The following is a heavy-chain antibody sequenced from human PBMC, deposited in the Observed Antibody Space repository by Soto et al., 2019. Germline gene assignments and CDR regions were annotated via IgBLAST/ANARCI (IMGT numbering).Heavy chain of an antibody. D-gene: IGHD2-15*01. CDR2: ISSSSGYI. V-gene: IGHV3-21*01. J-gene: IGHJ3*01. CDR1: GFTFSHYS. CDR3: ARDILSCSGGSCHNDAFDV. Sequence: GGSLRLSCAASGFTFSHYSMNWVRQAPGKGLEWVSFISSSSGYIYYADSVKGRFTISRDNAKNSVYLQMNSLRVEDTAVYYCARDILSCSGGSCHNDAFDVWGQGTLVTVSS.